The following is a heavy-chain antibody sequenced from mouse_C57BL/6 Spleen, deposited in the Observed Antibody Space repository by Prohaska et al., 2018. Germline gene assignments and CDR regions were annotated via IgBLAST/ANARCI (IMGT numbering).Heavy chain of an antibody. CDR3: TGGVVGPADL. D-gene: IGHD1-1*01. V-gene: IGHV6-3*01. J-gene: IGHJ2*01. Sequence: EVKLEESGGGLVQPGRSLKLSCVASGFTFSNYWINWVRQSPEKGLEWVAQVRLKSDKYATYYAESVKGRFTSSRDDSKSSVYLQMNNVRAEDTGIYYCTGGVVGPADLWRQGTTLTVSS. CDR1: GFTFSNYW. CDR2: VRLKSDKYAT.